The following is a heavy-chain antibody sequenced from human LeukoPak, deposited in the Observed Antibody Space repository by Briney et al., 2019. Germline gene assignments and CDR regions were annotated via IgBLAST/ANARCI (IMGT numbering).Heavy chain of an antibody. Sequence: ASVKVSCKASGYTFTSYYMHWVRQAPGQGLEWMGIINPSGGSTSYAQKFQGRVTMTRDTSISTAYMELSRLRSDDTAVYYCARYYDFWSGYPNLYGMDVWGQGTTVTVSS. CDR2: INPSGGST. CDR3: ARYYDFWSGYPNLYGMDV. V-gene: IGHV1-46*01. CDR1: GYTFTSYY. J-gene: IGHJ6*02. D-gene: IGHD3-3*01.